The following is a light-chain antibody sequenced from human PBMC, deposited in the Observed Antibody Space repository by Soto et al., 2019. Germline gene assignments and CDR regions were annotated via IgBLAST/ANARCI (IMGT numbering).Light chain of an antibody. CDR2: AAS. CDR3: QKYDSAPWT. CDR1: QGISNY. Sequence: DIEMTQSPSSLSASVGDRVTITCRASQGISNYLAWYQQRPGKVPKLLIYAASTLQSGVPSRFSGSGSGTDFTLTICSLQPEDVATYYCQKYDSAPWTFGQGTEVEIK. J-gene: IGKJ1*01. V-gene: IGKV1-27*01.